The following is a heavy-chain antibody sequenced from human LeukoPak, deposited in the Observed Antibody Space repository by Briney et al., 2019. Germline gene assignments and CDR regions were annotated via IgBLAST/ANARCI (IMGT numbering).Heavy chain of an antibody. J-gene: IGHJ6*02. D-gene: IGHD1-14*01. CDR3: AKDPTGHYYYYYGMDV. Sequence: PGGSLRLSCAASGFTFSSYAMSWVRQAPGKGLEWVSAISGSGGSTYYADSVKGRFTISRDNSKNTLYLQMNSLRAEDTAVYYCAKDPTGHYYYYYGMDVWGQGTTVTVSS. CDR2: ISGSGGST. V-gene: IGHV3-23*01. CDR1: GFTFSSYA.